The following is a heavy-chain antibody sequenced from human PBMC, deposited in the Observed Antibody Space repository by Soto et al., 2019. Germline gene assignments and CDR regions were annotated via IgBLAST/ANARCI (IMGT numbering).Heavy chain of an antibody. J-gene: IGHJ6*02. D-gene: IGHD6-19*01. CDR2: ISTYNGHT. CDR3: ARDWGQQWLAYGMDV. CDR1: GYTFTNYG. Sequence: QVQLVQSGAEVKKPGASVKVSCKASGYTFTNYGISWVRQAPGQGLEWMGWISTYNGHTTSAQKLQGRVTITTDTSRSRAYMELRSLRSDDTAVYYCARDWGQQWLAYGMDVWGQGATVTVSS. V-gene: IGHV1-18*01.